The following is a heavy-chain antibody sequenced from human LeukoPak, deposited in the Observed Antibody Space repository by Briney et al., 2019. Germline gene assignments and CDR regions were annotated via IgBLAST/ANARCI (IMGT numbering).Heavy chain of an antibody. Sequence: GGSLRLSCAASGFTFSSYSMNWARQAPGKGLEWVSSISSSSSYIYYADSVKGRFTMSRDNAKNSLYLQMNSLRAEDTAVYYCARALDYDYYMDVWGKGTTVTVSS. J-gene: IGHJ6*03. CDR2: ISSSSSYI. V-gene: IGHV3-21*01. CDR1: GFTFSSYS. CDR3: ARALDYDYYMDV.